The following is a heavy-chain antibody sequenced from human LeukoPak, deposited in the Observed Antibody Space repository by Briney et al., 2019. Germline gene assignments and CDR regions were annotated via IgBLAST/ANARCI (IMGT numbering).Heavy chain of an antibody. Sequence: PGGSLRLSFAASGFTFSSYAMHWVRQAPGKGLEWVALISYDGSNKYYADSVKGRFTISRDNSKNTLYLQMNSLRSEDTAVYYCARDPAEDGGNSVYDYFDYWGQGTLVTVSS. CDR1: GFTFSSYA. V-gene: IGHV3-30-3*01. D-gene: IGHD4-23*01. CDR3: ARDPAEDGGNSVYDYFDY. J-gene: IGHJ4*02. CDR2: ISYDGSNK.